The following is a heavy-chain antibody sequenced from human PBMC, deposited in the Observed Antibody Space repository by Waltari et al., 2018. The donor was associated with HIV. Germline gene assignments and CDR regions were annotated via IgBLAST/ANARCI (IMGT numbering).Heavy chain of an antibody. D-gene: IGHD2-21*01. CDR2: ISSSGSSV. Sequence: VQLVESGGGLAKPGGSLRLSCAGSGFSFSAFTMSWIRHRPGKGLEWISYISSSGSSVYYADSVKGRLTTSRDNAKNSMYLQMNNLTSEDAAVYYCARGHCDGVTCSSIYVYWGQGTLVGVAS. J-gene: IGHJ4*02. CDR3: ARGHCDGVTCSSIYVY. CDR1: GFSFSAFT. V-gene: IGHV3-11*01.